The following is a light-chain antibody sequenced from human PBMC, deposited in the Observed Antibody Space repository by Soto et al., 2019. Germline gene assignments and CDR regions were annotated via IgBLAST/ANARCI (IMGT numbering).Light chain of an antibody. Sequence: DIQMTQSPSTLSASVGDRVTITCRASQSIGSWLAWYLQKPGKAPKLLIYDVSGLQSGVPSRFSGSGSGTEFTLTLSSLQPDDFATYYCQQYNDSPFTFGPGTKVDIK. V-gene: IGKV1-5*01. CDR1: QSIGSW. CDR3: QQYNDSPFT. J-gene: IGKJ3*01. CDR2: DVS.